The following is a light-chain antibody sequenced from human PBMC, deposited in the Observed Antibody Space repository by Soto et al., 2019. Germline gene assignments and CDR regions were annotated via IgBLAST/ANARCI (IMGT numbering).Light chain of an antibody. J-gene: IGLJ2*01. CDR1: SSDVGGYNY. CDR3: SSYTTSNTLL. Sequence: QSVLTQPASVSGSPGQSITISCTGTSSDVGGYNYVSWYQQHPGKVPKLMIYDVIKRPSGVSNRFSGSKSGNTASLTISGLQTEDEADYYCSSYTTSNTLLFGGGTKVTVL. V-gene: IGLV2-14*03. CDR2: DVI.